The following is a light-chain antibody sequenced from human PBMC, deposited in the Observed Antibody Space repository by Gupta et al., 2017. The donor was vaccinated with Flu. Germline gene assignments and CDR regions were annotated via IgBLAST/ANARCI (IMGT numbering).Light chain of an antibody. V-gene: IGKV1-17*01. CDR1: QGIGNS. J-gene: IGKJ1*01. CDR2: STT. CDR3: QQHNAYPPT. Sequence: DIQMTQSPSYLSASVGDRVTITCRASQGIGNSLSWYQHKPGKPPKLLIYSTTNVQRGVSTRSSGRGAGTVFPLAINSLQHDDAANYCWQQHNAYPPTFGQGTKVEI.